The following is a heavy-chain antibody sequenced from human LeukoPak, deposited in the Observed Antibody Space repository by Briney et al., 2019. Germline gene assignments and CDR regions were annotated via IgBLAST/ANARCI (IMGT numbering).Heavy chain of an antibody. Sequence: GGSLRLSCAASGFTFSSYWMNWVRQAPGKGLVWVSRMSIDGSSTTYADYVNGRFSISRDNAKNTMYLQMNSLRVEDTAVYYCASGRPHGNDYWGQGTLVTVSS. CDR3: ASGRPHGNDY. CDR2: MSIDGSST. J-gene: IGHJ4*02. D-gene: IGHD4-23*01. CDR1: GFTFSSYW. V-gene: IGHV3-74*01.